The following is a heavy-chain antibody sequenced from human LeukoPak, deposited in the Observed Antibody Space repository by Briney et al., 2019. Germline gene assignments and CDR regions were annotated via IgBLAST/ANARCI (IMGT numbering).Heavy chain of an antibody. CDR2: ISSSSSYI. V-gene: IGHV3-21*01. CDR1: GFTFSSYS. D-gene: IGHD6-13*01. CDR3: ARDRFGIAAAGTFDY. J-gene: IGHJ4*02. Sequence: PGGSLRLSCAASGFTFSSYSMNWVRQAPGKGLEWVSSISSSSSYIYYADSVKGRFIISRDNAKNSLYLQMNSLRAEDTAVYYCARDRFGIAAAGTFDYWGQGTLVTVSS.